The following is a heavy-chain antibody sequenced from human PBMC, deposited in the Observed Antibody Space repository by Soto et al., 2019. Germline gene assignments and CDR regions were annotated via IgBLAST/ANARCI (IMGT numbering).Heavy chain of an antibody. CDR3: ARVPFVGYFDWLDP. CDR1: GASISSYY. CDR2: MHHTQGT. Sequence: KPSETLSLTCSVSGASISSYYWTWIRQPPGGGLEWIGYMHHTQGTNDNPSLRGRVHMSIDTSMNQFSLRLTSVTAADTAVYYCARVPFVGYFDWLDPWGQGTLVTVSS. J-gene: IGHJ5*01. V-gene: IGHV4-59*01. D-gene: IGHD3-9*01.